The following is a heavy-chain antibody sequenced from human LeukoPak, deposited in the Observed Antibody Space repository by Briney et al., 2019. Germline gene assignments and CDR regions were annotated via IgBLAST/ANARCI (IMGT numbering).Heavy chain of an antibody. V-gene: IGHV1-69*04. J-gene: IGHJ4*02. CDR1: GGTFSSYA. CDR3: ARDVDWNYFDY. Sequence: GASVKVSCKASGGTFSSYAISWVRQAPGQGLEWMGRIIPILGIANYAQKFQGRVTITADKSTSTAYMELSSLRAEDTAVYYCARDVDWNYFDYWGQGTLVTVSS. D-gene: IGHD1-1*01. CDR2: IIPILGIA.